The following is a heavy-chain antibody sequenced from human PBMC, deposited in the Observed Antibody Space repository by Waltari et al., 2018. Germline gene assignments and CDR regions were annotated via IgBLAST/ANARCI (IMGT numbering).Heavy chain of an antibody. CDR2: IKQYGSEK. Sequence: EVQLVESGGGLVQPGGSLRLSCAASGFTFSTHWMSWARQAPGKGLEWVANIKQYGSEKYYVDSVKGRFTISRDNAKNSLYLQMNSRRAEDSAVYHCVRGAVDNWGQGTLVTVSS. J-gene: IGHJ4*02. D-gene: IGHD2-15*01. CDR3: VRGAVDN. CDR1: GFTFSTHW. V-gene: IGHV3-7*01.